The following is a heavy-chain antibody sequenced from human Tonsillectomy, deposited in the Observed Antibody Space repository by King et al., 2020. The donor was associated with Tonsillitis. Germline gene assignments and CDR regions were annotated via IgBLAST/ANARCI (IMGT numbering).Heavy chain of an antibody. J-gene: IGHJ1*01. CDR3: AKDVSQYFQD. V-gene: IGHV3-30*02. D-gene: IGHD5/OR15-5a*01. Sequence: VQLVESGGGVVQPGGSLRLSCAASGFTFSSYGMHWVRQAPGKGLEWVAFIRYDGSNKYYADSVKGRFTISRDNSKNTLDLQMNSLRAEDTAVYYCAKDVSQYFQDWGQGTLVTVSS. CDR1: GFTFSSYG. CDR2: IRYDGSNK.